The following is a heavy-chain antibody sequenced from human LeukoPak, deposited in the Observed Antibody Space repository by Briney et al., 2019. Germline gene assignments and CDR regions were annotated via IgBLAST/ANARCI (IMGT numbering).Heavy chain of an antibody. Sequence: SETLSLTCTVSGGSISRSSYYWGWIRQPPGKGLEWIGSIYYSGSTYYNPSLKSRVTISVDTSKNQFSLKLSSVTAADTAVYYCARSRGIAGYFDYWGQGTLVTVSS. CDR3: ARSRGIAGYFDY. D-gene: IGHD1-26*01. V-gene: IGHV4-39*01. CDR2: IYYSGST. CDR1: GGSISRSSYY. J-gene: IGHJ4*02.